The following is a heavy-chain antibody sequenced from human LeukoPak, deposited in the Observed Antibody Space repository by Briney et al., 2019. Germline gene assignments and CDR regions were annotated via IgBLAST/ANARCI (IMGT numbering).Heavy chain of an antibody. CDR3: TRHKRWLQSPDAFDV. J-gene: IGHJ3*01. Sequence: SEPLSLTRTVSGVPIRDFYWSWIRQPPGKGLEWIGYTYYSGSTSYKPSLKSRVAISVDMSTSQFSLELSSVTAADTAIYYCTRHKRWLQSPDAFDVWGQGTMVTVSS. D-gene: IGHD5-24*01. CDR2: TYYSGST. CDR1: GVPIRDFY. V-gene: IGHV4-59*08.